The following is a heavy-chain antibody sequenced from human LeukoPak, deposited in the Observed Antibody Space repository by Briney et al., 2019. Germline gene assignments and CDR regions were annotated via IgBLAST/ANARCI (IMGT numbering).Heavy chain of an antibody. D-gene: IGHD3-3*01. J-gene: IGHJ5*02. CDR2: IYYSGST. CDR3: ARGHSDDFWSGWFDP. CDR1: GGSISSYY. V-gene: IGHV4-59*01. Sequence: PSETLSLTCTVSGGSISSYYWSWIRQPPGKGLEWIGYIYYSGSTNYNPSLKSRVTISVDTSKNQFSLKLSSVTAADTAVYYCARGHSDDFWSGWFDPWGQGTLVTVSS.